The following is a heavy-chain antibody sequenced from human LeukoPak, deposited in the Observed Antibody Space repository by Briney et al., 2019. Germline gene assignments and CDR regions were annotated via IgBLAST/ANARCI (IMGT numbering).Heavy chain of an antibody. CDR2: VDPEDGET. D-gene: IGHD3-10*01. Sequence: ASVKISCKVSGYTFTDYYMHWVQRAPGKGLEWMGLVDPEDGETIYAEKFQGRVTITADTSTDTAYMELSSLRSEDTAVYYCATDPEVLAMVRGVIITQRGNWDQGTLVTVSS. CDR3: ATDPEVLAMVRGVIITQRGN. V-gene: IGHV1-69-2*01. J-gene: IGHJ4*02. CDR1: GYTFTDYY.